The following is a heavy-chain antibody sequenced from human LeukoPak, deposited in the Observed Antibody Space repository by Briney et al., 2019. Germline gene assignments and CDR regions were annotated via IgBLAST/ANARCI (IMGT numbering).Heavy chain of an antibody. V-gene: IGHV3-30-3*01. CDR3: ATIGDRRTGELYRIDY. D-gene: IGHD7-27*01. CDR2: VSYVGSNK. CDR1: GFTFSNYA. Sequence: QPGRSLRLSCAASGFTFSNYAMHWVRQAPGKGLEWVAVVSYVGSNKYYADSVKGRFTISRDNSKNTLYLQMNSLRAEDAAIYYCATIGDRRTGELYRIDYWGQGTLVTVSS. J-gene: IGHJ4*02.